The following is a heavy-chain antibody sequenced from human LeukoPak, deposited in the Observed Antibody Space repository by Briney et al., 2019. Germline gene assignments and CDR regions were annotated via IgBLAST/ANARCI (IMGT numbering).Heavy chain of an antibody. CDR2: IYYSGST. Sequence: KPSETLSLTCAVYGGSFSGYYWSWIRQPPGKGLEWIGYIYYSGSTYYNPSLKSRVTISVDTSKNQFSLKLSSVTAADTAVYYCARDGYPYGMDVWGQGTTVTVSS. CDR3: ARDGYPYGMDV. V-gene: IGHV4-30-4*08. CDR1: GGSFSGYY. J-gene: IGHJ6*02. D-gene: IGHD1-1*01.